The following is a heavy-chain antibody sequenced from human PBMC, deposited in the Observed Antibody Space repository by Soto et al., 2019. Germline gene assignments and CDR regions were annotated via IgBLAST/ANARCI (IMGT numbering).Heavy chain of an antibody. Sequence: GASVKVSCKXSGYTFTGYYMHWVRQAPGQGLEWMGWINPNSGGTNYAQKFQGRVTMTRDTSISTAYMELSRLRSDDTAVYYCAKDQTDVTLFDYWGQGTLVTVSS. V-gene: IGHV1-2*02. CDR1: GYTFTGYY. CDR2: INPNSGGT. CDR3: AKDQTDVTLFDY. J-gene: IGHJ4*02. D-gene: IGHD2-21*02.